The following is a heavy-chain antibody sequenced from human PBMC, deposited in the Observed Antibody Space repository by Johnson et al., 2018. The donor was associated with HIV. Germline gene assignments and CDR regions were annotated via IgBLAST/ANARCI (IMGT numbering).Heavy chain of an antibody. J-gene: IGHJ3*02. CDR1: GFKFDDYG. D-gene: IGHD1-26*01. Sequence: VQLVESGGGLVQPGGSLRLSCAASGFKFDDYGMNWVRQTPGKGLVWVSHINPDGSSTSYADSVKGRFTVSRDNAKNTLYVKMNSLRAEDTAVYYCGRGGGSYYRDGFDIWGQGTVVTVSS. CDR2: INPDGSST. V-gene: IGHV3-74*02. CDR3: GRGGGSYYRDGFDI.